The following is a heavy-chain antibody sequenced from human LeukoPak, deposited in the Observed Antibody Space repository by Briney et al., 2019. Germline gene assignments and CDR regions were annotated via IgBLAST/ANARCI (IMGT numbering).Heavy chain of an antibody. J-gene: IGHJ6*03. CDR2: INPNSGGT. Sequence: ASVKVSCKASGYTFTGYYMHWVRQAPGQGLEWMGWINPNSGGTNYAQNFQGRVTVTGDTSISTAFMEVTRLRSDDTAVYYCARGGQQLVRRVYYYYYMDVWGKGTTVTVSS. V-gene: IGHV1-2*02. D-gene: IGHD6-13*01. CDR3: ARGGQQLVRRVYYYYYMDV. CDR1: GYTFTGYY.